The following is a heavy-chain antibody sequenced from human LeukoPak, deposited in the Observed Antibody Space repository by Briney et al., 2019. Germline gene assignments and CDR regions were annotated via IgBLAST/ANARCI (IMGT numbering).Heavy chain of an antibody. CDR1: GFTFSSYG. Sequence: GGSLRLSCAASGFTFSSYGMHWVRQAPGKGLEWVAVISYDGSNKYYADSVKGRFTISRDNAKNSLYLQLNSLRAEDTAVYYCARDTKNCFDHWGQGTLVTVSS. V-gene: IGHV3-30*03. D-gene: IGHD2-2*01. J-gene: IGHJ4*02. CDR3: ARDTKNCFDH. CDR2: ISYDGSNK.